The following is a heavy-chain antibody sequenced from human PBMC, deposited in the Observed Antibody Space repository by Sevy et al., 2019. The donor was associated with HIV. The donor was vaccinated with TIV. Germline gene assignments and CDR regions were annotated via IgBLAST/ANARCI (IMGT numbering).Heavy chain of an antibody. Sequence: SETLSLTCTVSGGSISSYYWSWIRQPAGKGLEWIGRIYTSGSTNYNPSLKSRVTMSVDTSKTQFSLKLSSVTAADTAVYYCARDWRNRQQLGFDAFDIWGQGTMVTVSS. J-gene: IGHJ3*02. CDR3: ARDWRNRQQLGFDAFDI. CDR1: GGSISSYY. D-gene: IGHD6-13*01. CDR2: IYTSGST. V-gene: IGHV4-4*07.